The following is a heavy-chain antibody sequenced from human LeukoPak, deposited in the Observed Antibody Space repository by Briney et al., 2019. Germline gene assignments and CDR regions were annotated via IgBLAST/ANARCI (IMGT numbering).Heavy chain of an antibody. CDR2: INSDGSST. D-gene: IGHD4-17*01. J-gene: IGHJ6*03. CDR1: GFTFSSYW. CDR3: ARVGNDYGDYKRSWYYYMDV. Sequence: GGSLRLSCAASGFTFSSYWMHWVRQAPGKGLVWVSRINSDGSSTSYADSVKGRFTISRDNAKNTLYLQMNSLRAEDTAVYYCARVGNDYGDYKRSWYYYMDVWGKGTTVTVSS. V-gene: IGHV3-74*01.